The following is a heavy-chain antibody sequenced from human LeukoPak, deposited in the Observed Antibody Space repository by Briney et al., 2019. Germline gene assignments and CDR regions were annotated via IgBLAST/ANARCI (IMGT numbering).Heavy chain of an antibody. D-gene: IGHD3-22*01. Sequence: SGGSLRLSCAASGFTVSSNYMSWVRQAPGKGLEWVSVIYSGGSTYYADSVKGRFTISRDNAKNSLYLQMNSLRPDDTAIYFCARQESRNYYYEGLDYWGQGNLVTVSS. V-gene: IGHV3-53*05. J-gene: IGHJ4*02. CDR3: ARQESRNYYYEGLDY. CDR1: GFTVSSNY. CDR2: IYSGGST.